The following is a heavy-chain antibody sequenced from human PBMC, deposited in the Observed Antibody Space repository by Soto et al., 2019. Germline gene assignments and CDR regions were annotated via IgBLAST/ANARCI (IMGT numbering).Heavy chain of an antibody. J-gene: IGHJ4*02. CDR3: ASLGPPVTSFDF. Sequence: SETLSLTCAVSGGSMSSSNWWSWVRQPPGKGLEWIGQIFHSGTTNYNPSLKSRVTISIDKSNNQFSLMLSSVTAADTAIYYCASLGPPVTSFDFSGQGTLVTV. CDR2: IFHSGTT. CDR1: GGSMSSSNW. V-gene: IGHV4-4*02. D-gene: IGHD2-21*02.